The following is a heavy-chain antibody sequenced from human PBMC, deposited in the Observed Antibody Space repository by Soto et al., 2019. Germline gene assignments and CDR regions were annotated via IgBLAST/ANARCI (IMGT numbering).Heavy chain of an antibody. V-gene: IGHV1-24*01. J-gene: IGHJ5*02. CDR1: GYTLTELS. CDR3: ATPSTAYCTNGVCYSNWFDP. CDR2: FDPEDGET. Sequence: GASVKVSCKVFGYTLTELSMHWVRQAPGKGLEWMGGFDPEDGETIYAQKFQGRVTMTEDTSTDTAYMELSSLRSEDTAVYYCATPSTAYCTNGVCYSNWFDPWGQGTLVTVSS. D-gene: IGHD2-8*01.